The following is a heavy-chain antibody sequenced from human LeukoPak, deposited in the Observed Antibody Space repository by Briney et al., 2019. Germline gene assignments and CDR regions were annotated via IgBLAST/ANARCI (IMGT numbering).Heavy chain of an antibody. CDR1: EFTFSSYV. D-gene: IGHD3-22*01. V-gene: IGHV3-23*01. Sequence: PGGSLRLSCAVSEFTFSSYVMSWVRQAPGKGLEWVSLISGSGGSKYYADSAKGRFTFSRDNAKNSLYLQMNSLRVEDTAFYYCAKDSSSGYYRHLDYWGQGIQVTVSS. CDR3: AKDSSSGYYRHLDY. CDR2: ISGSGGSK. J-gene: IGHJ4*02.